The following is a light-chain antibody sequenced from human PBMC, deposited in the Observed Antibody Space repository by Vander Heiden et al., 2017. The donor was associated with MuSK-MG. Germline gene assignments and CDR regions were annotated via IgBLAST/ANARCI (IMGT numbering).Light chain of an antibody. CDR3: ARYRGSGHWV. J-gene: IGLJ3*02. Sequence: QTVVTQAPSLSVSPGGTVPLTCGLTSGPFSTSHYPRLYPPSPGQARRTLMYSTNTRSAGVPDRFSGSILGDKAALTTSGAQARDDSEYYCARYRGSGHWVFGGGTKLTVL. CDR1: SGPFSTSHY. CDR2: STN. V-gene: IGLV8-61*01.